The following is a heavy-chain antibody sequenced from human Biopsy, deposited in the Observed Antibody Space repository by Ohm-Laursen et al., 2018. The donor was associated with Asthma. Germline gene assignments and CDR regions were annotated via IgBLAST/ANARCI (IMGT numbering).Heavy chain of an antibody. CDR2: IIPISLTP. D-gene: IGHD3-22*01. J-gene: IGHJ3*01. CDR3: ARDPSYFDPSVEGWHL. Sequence: SVKVSCKGSRDIFSSYGFSWVRQAPGQGLEWMGGIIPISLTPSYARRFRGRVTISADEYTRIAYMELSSLRSEDTAVYYCARDPSYFDPSVEGWHLWGQGTMVTVSS. CDR1: RDIFSSYG. V-gene: IGHV1-69*13.